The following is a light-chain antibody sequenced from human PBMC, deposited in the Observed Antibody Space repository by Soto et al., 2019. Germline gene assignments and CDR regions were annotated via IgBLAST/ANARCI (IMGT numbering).Light chain of an antibody. V-gene: IGKV3-11*01. CDR1: QSVSSY. CDR3: QQRSNWPIT. CDR2: DAS. Sequence: EIVMTQSPATLSVSPGERATLSCRASQSVSSYLAWYQQKPGQAPRXLIYDASNRATGIPARFSGIVSGTDLTLNIGSLEPEDVEVYYCQQRSNWPITFGQGTRLEIK. J-gene: IGKJ5*01.